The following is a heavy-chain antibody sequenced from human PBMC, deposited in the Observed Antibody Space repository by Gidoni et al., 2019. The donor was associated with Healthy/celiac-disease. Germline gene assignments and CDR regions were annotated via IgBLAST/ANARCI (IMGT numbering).Heavy chain of an antibody. CDR2: IWYDGINK. D-gene: IGHD6-19*01. J-gene: IGHJ4*02. V-gene: IGHV3-33*01. CDR1: GFTFSSYG. Sequence: QVQLVEAGGGVVQPGRSMRLSCAASGFTFSSYGMHWVRQAPGKGLGWVAVIWYDGINKSYSDSVKGRFTISRDNSKNTLYLQMNSLRAEDTAVYYCARDRGIAVAGTPNYYFDYWGQGTLVTVSS. CDR3: ARDRGIAVAGTPNYYFDY.